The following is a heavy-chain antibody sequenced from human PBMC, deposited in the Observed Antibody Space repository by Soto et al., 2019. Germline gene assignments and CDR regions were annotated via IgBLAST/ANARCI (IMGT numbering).Heavy chain of an antibody. V-gene: IGHV5-10-1*01. CDR3: ARLSFGGRYYDSSGYWDYYYGMDV. Sequence: GESLKISYKGSGYSFTSYWISWVRQMPGKGLEWMGRIDPSDSYTNYSPSFQGHVTISADKSISTAYLQWSSLKASDTAMYYCARLSFGGRYYDSSGYWDYYYGMDVWGQGTTVTVSS. J-gene: IGHJ6*02. D-gene: IGHD3-22*01. CDR2: IDPSDSYT. CDR1: GYSFTSYW.